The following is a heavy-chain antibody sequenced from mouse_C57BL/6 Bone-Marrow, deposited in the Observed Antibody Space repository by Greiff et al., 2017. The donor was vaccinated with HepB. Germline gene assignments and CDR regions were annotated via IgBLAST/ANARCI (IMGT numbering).Heavy chain of an antibody. V-gene: IGHV7-3*01. Sequence: EVKLVESGGGLVQPGGSLSLSCAASGFTFTDYYMSWVRQPPGKALEWLGFIRNKANGYTTEHSASVKGRFTISRDNSQSILYLQMIALRAEDTATYYCARYHYYGSCYFDYWGQGTTLTVSS. CDR3: ARYHYYGSCYFDY. D-gene: IGHD1-1*01. CDR2: IRNKANGYTT. CDR1: GFTFTDYY. J-gene: IGHJ2*01.